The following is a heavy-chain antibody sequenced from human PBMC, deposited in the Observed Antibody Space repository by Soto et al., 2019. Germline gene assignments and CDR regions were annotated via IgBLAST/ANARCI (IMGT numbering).Heavy chain of an antibody. Sequence: SVKVSCKASGGTFSSYAISWVRQAPGQGLEWMGGIIPIFGTANYAQKFQGRVTITADESTSTAYMELSSLRSEDTAVYYCARGEVELSSPPGYYYGMDVWAQGTTVTVSS. D-gene: IGHD1-7*01. CDR3: ARGEVELSSPPGYYYGMDV. V-gene: IGHV1-69*13. CDR2: IIPIFGTA. CDR1: GGTFSSYA. J-gene: IGHJ6*02.